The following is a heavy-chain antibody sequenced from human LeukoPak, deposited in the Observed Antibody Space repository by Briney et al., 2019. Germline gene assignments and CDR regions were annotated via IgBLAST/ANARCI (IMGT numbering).Heavy chain of an antibody. CDR2: IYPGDSDT. D-gene: IGHD6-6*01. V-gene: IGHV5-51*01. Sequence: GESLKISCKGSGYSFTSYWIGWVRQMPGKGLEWMGIIYPGDSDTRYSPSFQGQVTISADKSISTAYLQWSSLKASDTAMYYCARHPYPWSYSSSSHWFDPWGQGTLVTVSS. CDR1: GYSFTSYW. J-gene: IGHJ5*02. CDR3: ARHPYPWSYSSSSHWFDP.